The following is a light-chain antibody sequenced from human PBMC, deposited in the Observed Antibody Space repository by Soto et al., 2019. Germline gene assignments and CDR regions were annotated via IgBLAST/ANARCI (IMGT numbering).Light chain of an antibody. V-gene: IGKV3-15*01. CDR1: QSVSSN. Sequence: EIVMTQSPATLSVSPGERATLSCRASQSVSSNLAWYQQKPGQAPRLLIYDASTRATGIPARFSGSGSGTELTLTIGSLQSEDFAVYYCEKYNNWPVTFGPATKVDIK. J-gene: IGKJ3*01. CDR3: EKYNNWPVT. CDR2: DAS.